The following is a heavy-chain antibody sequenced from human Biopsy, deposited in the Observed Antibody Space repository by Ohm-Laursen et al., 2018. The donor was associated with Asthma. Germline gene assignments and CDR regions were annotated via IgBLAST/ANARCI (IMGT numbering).Heavy chain of an antibody. V-gene: IGHV3-53*05. J-gene: IGHJ4*02. CDR1: GFTVSTNG. CDR2: IYSGGGT. CDR3: AREGVAGTHIED. Sequence: GSLRLSCSAYGFTVSTNGMSWVRQPPGKGLEWVSVIYSGGGTYYADSVQGRVTISRDNSKNTLSLQMNSLRAEDTAVYYCAREGVAGTHIEDWGQGTLVTVSS. D-gene: IGHD6-19*01.